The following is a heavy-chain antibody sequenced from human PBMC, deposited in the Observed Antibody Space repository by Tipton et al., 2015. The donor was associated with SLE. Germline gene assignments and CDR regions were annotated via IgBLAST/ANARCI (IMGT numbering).Heavy chain of an antibody. CDR1: GFTFNTYT. Sequence: GSLRLSCAASGFTFNTYTMNWVRQAPGKGLEWVSGISHISGSTYYADSVKGRFTISRDNSKNTLYLQMNSLRAEDTAVYYCARDREQLVGAFDIWGQGTMVTVSS. D-gene: IGHD6-13*01. CDR3: ARDREQLVGAFDI. J-gene: IGHJ3*02. CDR2: ISHISGST. V-gene: IGHV3-23*01.